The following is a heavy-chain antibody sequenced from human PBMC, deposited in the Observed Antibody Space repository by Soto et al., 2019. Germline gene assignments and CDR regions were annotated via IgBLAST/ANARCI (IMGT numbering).Heavy chain of an antibody. CDR3: AHSFSSSWSHGGWYFDL. CDR2: IYWDDDK. J-gene: IGHJ2*01. CDR1: GFSLSTSGVG. D-gene: IGHD6-13*01. V-gene: IGHV2-5*02. Sequence: SGPTLVNPTQTLTLTCTFSGFSLSTSGVGVGWIRQPPGKALEWLALIYWDDDKRYSPSLKSRLTITKDTSKNQVVLTMTNMDPVDTATYYCAHSFSSSWSHGGWYFDLWGRGTLVTVSS.